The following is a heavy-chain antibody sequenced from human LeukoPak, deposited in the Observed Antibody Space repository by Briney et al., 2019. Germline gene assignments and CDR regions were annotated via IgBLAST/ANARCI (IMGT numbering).Heavy chain of an antibody. CDR2: ISSSSTYT. CDR1: GFTFSSYW. J-gene: IGHJ4*02. D-gene: IGHD3-16*01. CDR3: ARTGYGYNYFDY. V-gene: IGHV3-21*01. Sequence: GGSLRLSCAASGFTFSSYWMSWVRQAPGKGLEWVSSISSSSTYTYYADSVKGRFTISRDNAKNSLYLQMNSLRAEDTAVYYCARTGYGYNYFDYWGQGTLVTVSS.